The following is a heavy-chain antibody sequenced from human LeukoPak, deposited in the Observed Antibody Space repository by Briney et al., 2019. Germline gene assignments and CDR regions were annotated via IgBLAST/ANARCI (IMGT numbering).Heavy chain of an antibody. CDR1: GGSISSGGYY. CDR2: IYYSGST. J-gene: IGHJ5*02. Sequence: SETLSLTCTVSGGSISSGGYYWSWIRQHPGKGLEWIGSIYYSGSTYYYPSLKSRVTISVDTSKNQFSLKLSSVTAADTAVYYCARHIPYQLLPNWFDPWGQGTLVTVSS. CDR3: ARHIPYQLLPNWFDP. V-gene: IGHV4-31*03. D-gene: IGHD2-2*01.